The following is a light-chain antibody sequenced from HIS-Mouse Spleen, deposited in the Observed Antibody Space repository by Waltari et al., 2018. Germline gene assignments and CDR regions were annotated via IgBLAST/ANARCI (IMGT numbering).Light chain of an antibody. V-gene: IGKV3-15*01. Sequence: EIVMTHSPATLSVSPGERATLYCRASQSVSSNLAWYQQKPGQAPRLLIYGASTRANGIPARFSGSGSGTEFTLTISSLQSEDFAVYYCQQYNNWPPYTFGQGTKLEIK. CDR3: QQYNNWPPYT. CDR2: GAS. J-gene: IGKJ2*01. CDR1: QSVSSN.